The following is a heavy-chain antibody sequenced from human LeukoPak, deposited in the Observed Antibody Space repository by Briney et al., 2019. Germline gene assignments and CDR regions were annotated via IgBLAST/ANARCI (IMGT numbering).Heavy chain of an antibody. CDR2: INPNSGGT. Sequence: ASVKVSCKASGYTFTGYYMHWVRQAPGQGLEWMGWINPNSGGTNYAQKFQGRVSMTRYTSISTTSMLLSRLRSDDTAVSYCESTWPHPLNYYYGKDVWGQGTTVTVSS. V-gene: IGHV1-2*02. CDR3: ESTWPHPLNYYYGKDV. D-gene: IGHD4/OR15-4a*01. J-gene: IGHJ6*02. CDR1: GYTFTGYY.